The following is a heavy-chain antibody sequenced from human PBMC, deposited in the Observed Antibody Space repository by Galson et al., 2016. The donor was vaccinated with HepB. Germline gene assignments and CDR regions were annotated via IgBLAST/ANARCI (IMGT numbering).Heavy chain of an antibody. D-gene: IGHD3-10*01. Sequence: SWVRQAPGKGLEWIGYIFYSGTTPYNPSLKSRITISVDTSKNQFSLRLNSVTDADTAVYYCARDPGSGGIGVDVWGQGTTVTVS. J-gene: IGHJ6*02. V-gene: IGHV4-31*02. CDR3: ARDPGSGGIGVDV. CDR2: IFYSGTT.